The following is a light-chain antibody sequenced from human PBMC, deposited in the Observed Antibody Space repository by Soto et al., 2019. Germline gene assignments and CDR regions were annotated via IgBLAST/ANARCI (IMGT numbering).Light chain of an antibody. CDR3: QSYDNRLSAYV. CDR2: TND. V-gene: IGLV1-47*02. J-gene: IGLJ1*01. CDR1: SSNIGSNY. Sequence: QSALTQPPSASGTPGQRATISCSGSSSNIGSNYVYWYQQLPGTAPRLVIATNDQRPSGVPDRFSGSKSGTSASLAITGLQAEDEADYYCQSYDNRLSAYVFGTGTKVTVL.